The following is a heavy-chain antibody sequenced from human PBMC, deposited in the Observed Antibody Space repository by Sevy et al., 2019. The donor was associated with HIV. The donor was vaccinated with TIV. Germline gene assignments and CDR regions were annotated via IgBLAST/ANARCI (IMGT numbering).Heavy chain of an antibody. V-gene: IGHV1-3*01. D-gene: IGHD3-10*01. Sequence: ASVKVSCKTSGYTFTTYAIQWVRQAPGQRLEWMGWINAGNGNTNYSQNFQGRVTITRDTSASTAYMELSSLRVEDTAVYYCARDYSGSGSYYISNWFDPWGQGTLVTVSS. J-gene: IGHJ5*02. CDR3: ARDYSGSGSYYISNWFDP. CDR1: GYTFTTYA. CDR2: INAGNGNT.